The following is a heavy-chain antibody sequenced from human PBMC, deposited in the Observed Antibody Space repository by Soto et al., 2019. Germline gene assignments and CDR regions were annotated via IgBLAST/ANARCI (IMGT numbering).Heavy chain of an antibody. CDR3: ARDREVWDIVVVVAATYDY. V-gene: IGHV1-18*01. J-gene: IGHJ4*02. CDR2: ISAYNGNT. Sequence: QVQLVQSGAEVKKPGASVKVSCKASGYTFTSYGISWVRQAPGQGLEWMGWISAYNGNTNYAQKLAVRVTMTTDTSTSTAYMELRSVRSDDTAVYYCARDREVWDIVVVVAATYDYWGQGTLVTVSS. CDR1: GYTFTSYG. D-gene: IGHD2-15*01.